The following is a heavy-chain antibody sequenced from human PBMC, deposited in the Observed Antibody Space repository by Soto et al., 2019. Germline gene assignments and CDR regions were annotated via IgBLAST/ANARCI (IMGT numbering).Heavy chain of an antibody. V-gene: IGHV3-33*01. CDR2: IWYDGSNK. J-gene: IGHJ4*02. Sequence: PGGSLRLSCAASGFTFSSYGMHWVRQAPGKGLEWVAVIWYDGSNKYYADSVKGRFTSSRDNSKNTLYLQMNSLRAEDTAVYYCARDRYYYDSSGYYPFDYWGQGTLVTVSS. D-gene: IGHD3-22*01. CDR1: GFTFSSYG. CDR3: ARDRYYYDSSGYYPFDY.